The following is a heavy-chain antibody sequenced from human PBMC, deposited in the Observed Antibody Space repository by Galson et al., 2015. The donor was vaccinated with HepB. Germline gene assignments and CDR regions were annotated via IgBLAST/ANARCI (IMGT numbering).Heavy chain of an antibody. CDR1: GFTFSSYA. CDR3: AKFQGNRSPYDMDV. D-gene: IGHD3-10*01. J-gene: IGHJ6*02. CDR2: ISGSAAMT. Sequence: SLRFSCAASGFTFSSYAMSWVRQAPGKGLECVSSISGSAAMTYYVDSVKGRFTISRDNSKKMLYLQMNSLRAEDTAVYYCAKFQGNRSPYDMDVWGQGTTVTVSS. V-gene: IGHV3-23*01.